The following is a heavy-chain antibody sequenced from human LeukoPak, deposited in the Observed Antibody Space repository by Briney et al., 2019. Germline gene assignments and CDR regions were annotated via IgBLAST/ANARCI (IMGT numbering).Heavy chain of an antibody. Sequence: GGSLRLSCAASGFTFSSYGMSWVRQAPGKGLEWVSAISGSGGSTYYADSVKGRFTISRDNSKNTLYLQMNSLRAEDTAVYYCAKTHYGSGRGGYYFDYWGQGTLVTVSS. CDR3: AKTHYGSGRGGYYFDY. CDR1: GFTFSSYG. CDR2: ISGSGGST. V-gene: IGHV3-23*01. D-gene: IGHD3-10*01. J-gene: IGHJ4*02.